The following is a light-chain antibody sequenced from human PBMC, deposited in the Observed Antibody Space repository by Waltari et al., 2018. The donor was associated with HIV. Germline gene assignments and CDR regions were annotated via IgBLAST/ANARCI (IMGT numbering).Light chain of an antibody. Sequence: QSALTQPASVSGSPGQPITISRTGTDSDIGGHNSLAWYQQHPGKAPKHVIYDDPNRPSGVSNRFSGSKSRNTASLTSSGLQAEDEAYYYCKSSTTRSTPCVFGSGTKVTVL. CDR3: KSSTTRSTPCV. J-gene: IGLJ1*01. CDR2: DDP. V-gene: IGLV2-14*01. CDR1: DSDIGGHNS.